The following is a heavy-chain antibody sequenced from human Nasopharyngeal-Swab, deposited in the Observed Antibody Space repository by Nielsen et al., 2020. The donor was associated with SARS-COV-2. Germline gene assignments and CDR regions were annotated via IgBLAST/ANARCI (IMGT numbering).Heavy chain of an antibody. CDR2: IGDKDHNYAT. J-gene: IGHJ4*02. CDR1: GFILSASA. Sequence: GESLKTPCAAPGFILSASAIHWVRQASGKGLEWVGRIGDKDHNYATTYGASVQGRFTISRDDSKNTAFLQMDSLKTEDTALYYCTTDFYFAYWGQGTLVTVSS. CDR3: TTDFYFAY. V-gene: IGHV3-73*01.